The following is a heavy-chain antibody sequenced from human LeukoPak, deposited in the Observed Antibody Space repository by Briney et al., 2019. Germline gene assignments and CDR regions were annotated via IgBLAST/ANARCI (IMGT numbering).Heavy chain of an antibody. CDR3: ARVPGITIFGVVISYFDY. CDR2: ISSSSSYI. V-gene: IGHV3-21*01. CDR1: GFTFSSYS. J-gene: IGHJ4*02. D-gene: IGHD3-3*01. Sequence: GGSLRLSCAASGFTFSSYSMNWVRQAPGKGLEWVSSISSSSSYIYYADSVKGRFTISRDNAKNSLYLQMNSLRAEDTAVYYCARVPGITIFGVVISYFDYWGQGTLVTVSS.